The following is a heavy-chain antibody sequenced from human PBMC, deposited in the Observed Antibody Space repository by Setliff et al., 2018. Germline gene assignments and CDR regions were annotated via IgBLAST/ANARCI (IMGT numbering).Heavy chain of an antibody. CDR1: GFTFSSYE. Sequence: PGGSLRLSCAASGFTFSSYEMNWVRQAPGKGLEWISYIGGSGSTIYYADSVKGRFTISKDNAKNSLYLQMNNLRAEDTALYFCARDAGGSYGTEYFQHWGQGTLVTVSS. J-gene: IGHJ1*01. D-gene: IGHD1-26*01. CDR3: ARDAGGSYGTEYFQH. CDR2: IGGSGSTI. V-gene: IGHV3-48*03.